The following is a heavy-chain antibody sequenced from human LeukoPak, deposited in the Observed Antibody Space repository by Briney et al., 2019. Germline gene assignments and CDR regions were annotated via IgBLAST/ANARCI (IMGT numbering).Heavy chain of an antibody. J-gene: IGHJ3*02. CDR3: ARIYCSSTNCDRWNAFDI. V-gene: IGHV3-7*01. CDR1: GFTFSSYW. Sequence: GGSLRLSCAASGFTFSSYWMSWVRQAPGKGLEWVANIKQDGSEKYYVDSVKGRFTISRDNAENSLSLQMNSLRVEDTAVYYCARIYCSSTNCDRWNAFDIWGQGTMVTGSS. CDR2: IKQDGSEK. D-gene: IGHD2-2*01.